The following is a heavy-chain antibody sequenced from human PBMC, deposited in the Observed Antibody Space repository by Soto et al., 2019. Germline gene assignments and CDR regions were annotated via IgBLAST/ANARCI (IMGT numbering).Heavy chain of an antibody. CDR1: GFTFRSYW. CDR2: INSDGSST. CDR3: ARGVSALNDAFDI. Sequence: EVQLVESGGGLVQPGGSLRLSCAASGFTFRSYWMHWVRQAPGKGLVWVSRINSDGSSTNYADSVKGRFTISRDNAKNTLYLQMSSLRAEDTAVYYCARGVSALNDAFDIWGQGTMVTVSS. V-gene: IGHV3-74*01. J-gene: IGHJ3*02. D-gene: IGHD6-13*01.